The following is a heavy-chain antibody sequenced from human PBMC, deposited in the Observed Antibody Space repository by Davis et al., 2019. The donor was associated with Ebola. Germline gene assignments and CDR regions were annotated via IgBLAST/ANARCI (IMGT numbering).Heavy chain of an antibody. J-gene: IGHJ6*03. CDR1: GFTVSSNY. CDR3: ARVLSRYYDVWTATPAYYFSYYMDV. Sequence: GGSLRLSCAASGFTVSSNYMTWVRQAPGKGLEWVSLVHSGGSAYYADAVKGRFTISRDNSKNTLYLHMDTLRTEDTAVYHCARVLSRYYDVWTATPAYYFSYYMDVWGKGTRVTVSS. D-gene: IGHD3-9*01. V-gene: IGHV3-53*01. CDR2: VHSGGSA.